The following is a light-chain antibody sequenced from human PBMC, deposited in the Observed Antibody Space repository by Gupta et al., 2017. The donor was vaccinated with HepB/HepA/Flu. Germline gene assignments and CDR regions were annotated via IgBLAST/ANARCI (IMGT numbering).Light chain of an antibody. Sequence: DIQMTQSPSSVSASVGDRVTITCRASQGISSWLSWHQQTPGKAPKLLIYAASSLQSGVASRFSGSGSGTDFTLTISSLHPEDFATYYCQQANSFPYTFGQGTKLEIK. CDR3: QQANSFPYT. CDR1: QGISSW. V-gene: IGKV1-12*01. CDR2: AAS. J-gene: IGKJ2*01.